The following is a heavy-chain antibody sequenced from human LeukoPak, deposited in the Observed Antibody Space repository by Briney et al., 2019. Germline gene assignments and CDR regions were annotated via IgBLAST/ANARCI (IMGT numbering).Heavy chain of an antibody. D-gene: IGHD1-26*01. V-gene: IGHV1-8*01. CDR3: ARGPKWSGSYYYFDY. CDR1: GYTFPSYD. J-gene: IGHJ4*02. CDR2: MNPNSGNT. Sequence: ASVKVSCKTSGYTFPSYDINWVRQATGQGLERMGWMNPNSGNTGYAQKIQGRVTITRNTSITTAYMELSSLRSEDTAVYYCARGPKWSGSYYYFDYWGQGTLVTVSS.